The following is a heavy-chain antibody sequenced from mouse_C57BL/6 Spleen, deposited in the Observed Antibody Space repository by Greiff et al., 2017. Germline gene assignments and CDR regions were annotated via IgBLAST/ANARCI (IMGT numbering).Heavy chain of an antibody. CDR1: GFNIKDDY. V-gene: IGHV14-4*01. D-gene: IGHD1-1*01. CDR2: IDPENGDT. CDR3: TTAFTTVVARDAMDY. Sequence: DVQLQGSGAELVRPGASVKLSCTASGFNIKDDYMHWVKQRPEQGLEWIGWIDPENGDTEYASKFQGKATITADTSSNTAYLQLSSLTSEDTAVYYCTTAFTTVVARDAMDYWGQGTSVTVSS. J-gene: IGHJ4*01.